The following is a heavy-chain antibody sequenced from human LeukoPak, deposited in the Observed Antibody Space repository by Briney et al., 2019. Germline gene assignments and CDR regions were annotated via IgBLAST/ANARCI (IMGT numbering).Heavy chain of an antibody. CDR1: GFTFSDYS. Sequence: GGSLRLSCAASGFTFSDYSMNWVRPAPGKGLECVSSISSSSSYIYDADSVKGRFTISRDNAKTSLYLHMNSLRAEDTAVYYCARSIAVTGSNFDYWGQGTLVTVSS. J-gene: IGHJ4*02. V-gene: IGHV3-21*01. CDR3: ARSIAVTGSNFDY. D-gene: IGHD6-19*01. CDR2: ISSSSSYI.